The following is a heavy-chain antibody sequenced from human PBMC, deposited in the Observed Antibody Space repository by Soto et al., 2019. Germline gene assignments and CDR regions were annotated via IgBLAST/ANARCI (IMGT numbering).Heavy chain of an antibody. CDR2: INHSGST. CDR3: ARVRYFDWSYYYYYYGMDV. J-gene: IGHJ6*02. V-gene: IGHV4-34*01. CDR1: GGSFSGYY. Sequence: QVQLQQWGAGLLKPSETLSLTCAVYGGSFSGYYWSWIRQPPGKGLEWIGEINHSGSTNYNPSLKRRVTISGDTSKNQFSLKLSSVTAADTAVYYCARVRYFDWSYYYYYYGMDVWGQGTTVTVSS. D-gene: IGHD3-9*01.